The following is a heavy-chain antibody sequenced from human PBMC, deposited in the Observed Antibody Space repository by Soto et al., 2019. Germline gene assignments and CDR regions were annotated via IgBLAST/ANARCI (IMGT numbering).Heavy chain of an antibody. V-gene: IGHV3-23*01. Sequence: GGSLRLSCAASGFTFSSYAMSWVRQAPGKGLEWVSAISGSGGSTYYADSVKGRFTISRDNSKNTLYLQMNRLRAEHTAVYCCAHSAKIQLWYFDYWGQGTLVTVSS. D-gene: IGHD5-18*01. CDR2: ISGSGGST. CDR3: AHSAKIQLWYFDY. J-gene: IGHJ4*02. CDR1: GFTFSSYA.